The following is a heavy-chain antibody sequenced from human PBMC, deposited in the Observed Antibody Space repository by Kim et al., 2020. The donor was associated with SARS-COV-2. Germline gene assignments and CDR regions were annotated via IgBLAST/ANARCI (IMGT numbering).Heavy chain of an antibody. CDR2: IYYSGST. CDR1: GGSMTGYH. J-gene: IGHJ4*02. CDR3: ARNVYGSGTYPFDY. Sequence: SETLSLTCSVSGGSMTGYHWSWIRQSPGKGLEWIGCIYYSGSTYYNPSLKSRVTISVDTSTNHFSLRVSSVTAADTAVYYCARNVYGSGTYPFDYWGQGTLVTVSS. D-gene: IGHD3-10*01. V-gene: IGHV4-59*13.